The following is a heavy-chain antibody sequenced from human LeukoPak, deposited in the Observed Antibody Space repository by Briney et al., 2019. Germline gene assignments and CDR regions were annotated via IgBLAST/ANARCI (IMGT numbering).Heavy chain of an antibody. J-gene: IGHJ4*02. D-gene: IGHD5-24*01. V-gene: IGHV3-48*04. Sequence: PGGSLRLSCAASGFTFSSYSMNWVRQAPGKGLEWVSYISSSGSTIYYADSVKGRFTISRDNAKNSLYLQMNSLRAEDTAVYYCARGATISYFGYWGQGTLVTVSS. CDR2: ISSSGSTI. CDR1: GFTFSSYS. CDR3: ARGATISYFGY.